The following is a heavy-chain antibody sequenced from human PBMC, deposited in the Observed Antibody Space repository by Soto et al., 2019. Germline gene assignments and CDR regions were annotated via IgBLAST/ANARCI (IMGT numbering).Heavy chain of an antibody. J-gene: IGHJ4*02. CDR2: IKQDGSEK. CDR3: ARTNSGVRGTTFFDY. Sequence: GGSLRLSCAASGFTFSSYWMSWVRQAPGKGLEWVANIKQDGSEKYYVDSVKGRFTISRDNAKNSLYLQMNSLRAEDTAVYYCARTNSGVRGTTFFDYWGQGTLVTVSS. V-gene: IGHV3-7*01. D-gene: IGHD3-10*01. CDR1: GFTFSSYW.